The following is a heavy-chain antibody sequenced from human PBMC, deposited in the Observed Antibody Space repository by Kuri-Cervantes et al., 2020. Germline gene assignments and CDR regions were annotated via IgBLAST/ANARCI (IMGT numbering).Heavy chain of an antibody. CDR1: GFTFNTYD. V-gene: IGHV3-21*01. D-gene: IGHD5-24*01. Sequence: GGSLRLSCTASGFTFNTYDMNWVRQAPGKGLEWVSSITSDSYYIYYADSVKGRFTISRDNARNSLYLQMNSLRAEDTAVYFCARDPATIDNYYGMDVWGQGTTVTVSS. CDR2: ITSDSYYI. CDR3: ARDPATIDNYYGMDV. J-gene: IGHJ6*02.